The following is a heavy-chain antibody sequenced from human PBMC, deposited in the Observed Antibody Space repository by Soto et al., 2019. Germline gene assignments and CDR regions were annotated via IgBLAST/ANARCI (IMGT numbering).Heavy chain of an antibody. CDR3: VKGEYYYDSSGYYPFDY. D-gene: IGHD3-22*01. CDR2: ISTNGGST. Sequence: GGSLRLSCSASGFIFSIYAMHWVRQAPGKGLEYVSSISTNGGSTDYADSVKGRFTISRDNSKNTVYLQMSSLRVEDTAVYYCVKGEYYYDSSGYYPFDYWGQGTLVTLSS. CDR1: GFIFSIYA. V-gene: IGHV3-64D*06. J-gene: IGHJ4*02.